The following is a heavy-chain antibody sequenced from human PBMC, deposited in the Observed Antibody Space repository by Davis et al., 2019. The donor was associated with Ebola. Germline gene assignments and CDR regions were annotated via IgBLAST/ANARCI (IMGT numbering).Heavy chain of an antibody. D-gene: IGHD3-10*01. CDR2: IIPIFGTA. CDR1: GGTFSSYA. CDR3: ARVMVRGVGFDP. J-gene: IGHJ5*02. V-gene: IGHV1-69*13. Sequence: AASVKVSCKASGGTFSSYAISWVRQAPGQGLEWMGGIIPIFGTANYAQKFQGRVTITADESTSTAYMELSSLRSEDTAVYYCARVMVRGVGFDPWGQGTLVTVSS.